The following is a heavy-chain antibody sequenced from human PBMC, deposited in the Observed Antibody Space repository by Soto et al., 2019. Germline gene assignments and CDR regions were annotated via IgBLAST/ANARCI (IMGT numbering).Heavy chain of an antibody. D-gene: IGHD3-3*01. V-gene: IGHV1-69*06. CDR3: ARNCDFWSGYFYYYYYGMDV. CDR1: GGTFSSYA. Sequence: SVKVSCKASGGTFSSYAISWVRQAPGQGLEWMGGIIPIFGTANYAQKFQGRVTITADKSTSTAYMELSSVRSEDTAVYYCARNCDFWSGYFYYYYYGMDVWGQGTTVTVSS. CDR2: IIPIFGTA. J-gene: IGHJ6*02.